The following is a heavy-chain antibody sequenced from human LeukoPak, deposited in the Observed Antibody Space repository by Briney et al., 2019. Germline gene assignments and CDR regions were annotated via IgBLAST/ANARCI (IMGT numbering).Heavy chain of an antibody. CDR1: GFTFSSYW. V-gene: IGHV3-7*02. J-gene: IGHJ4*02. Sequence: GGSLRLSCAASGFTFSSYWMSWVRQAPGKGLEWVANIKQDGSDKNYVDSVRGRFTISKDNAKNLLSLEMNGLRAEDTAVYYCATYKHQLRTVYFDYWGQGTLVTVSS. CDR3: ATYKHQLRTVYFDY. D-gene: IGHD1-1*01. CDR2: IKQDGSDK.